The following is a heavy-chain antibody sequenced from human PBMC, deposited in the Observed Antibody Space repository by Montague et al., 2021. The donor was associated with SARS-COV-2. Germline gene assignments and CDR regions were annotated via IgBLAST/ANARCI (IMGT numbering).Heavy chain of an antibody. CDR1: GFTFSSYE. Sequence: SLRLSCAASGFTFSSYEMNWVRQAPGKGLEWVSYISSSGSTIYYADSVKGRFTTSRDNAKNSLYLQMNSLRAEDTAVYYCAIYSSGWYGWGFDYWGQGTLVTVSS. J-gene: IGHJ4*02. D-gene: IGHD6-19*01. V-gene: IGHV3-48*03. CDR3: AIYSSGWYGWGFDY. CDR2: ISSSGSTI.